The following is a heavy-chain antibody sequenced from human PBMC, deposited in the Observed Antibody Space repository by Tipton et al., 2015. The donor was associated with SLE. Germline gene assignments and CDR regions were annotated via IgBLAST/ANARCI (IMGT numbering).Heavy chain of an antibody. Sequence: SLRLSCAASGFTFSSYGMHWVRQAPGKGLEWVAVIWYDGSNKYYADSVKGRFTISRDNSKNTLYLQMNSLRAEDTAVYYCARNYYDSSGYPYYFDYWGQGTLVTVSS. D-gene: IGHD3-22*01. CDR2: IWYDGSNK. CDR3: ARNYYDSSGYPYYFDY. V-gene: IGHV3-33*01. CDR1: GFTFSSYG. J-gene: IGHJ4*02.